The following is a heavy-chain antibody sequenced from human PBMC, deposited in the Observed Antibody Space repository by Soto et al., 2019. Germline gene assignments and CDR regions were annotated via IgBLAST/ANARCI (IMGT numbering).Heavy chain of an antibody. D-gene: IGHD3-22*01. CDR2: VYTTGST. CDR3: ARGYYESSDYFVGSPIFDY. CDR1: GGSINTYY. Sequence: PSETLSLTCTVTGGSINTYYWSWIRQSAGKGLEWVGRVYTTGSTNYNPSLKSRVTISVDTSRNQFSLSLRSVTAADTAVYYCARGYYESSDYFVGSPIFDYWGQGSLVTVSS. J-gene: IGHJ4*02. V-gene: IGHV4-4*07.